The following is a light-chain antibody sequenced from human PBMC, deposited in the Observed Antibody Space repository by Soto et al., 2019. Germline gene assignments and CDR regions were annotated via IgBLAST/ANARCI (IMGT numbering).Light chain of an antibody. V-gene: IGKV1-9*01. J-gene: IGKJ4*01. CDR1: QGISSY. CDR2: AAS. Sequence: DIQLTQSPSFLSASVGDRVTITCRASQGISSYLAWYQQNPGKAPKLLIYAASTLQSGVPSTFSGSGSGTEFTLTISSLQPEDFATYYCQQLNSYPLTFGGGTKVEIK. CDR3: QQLNSYPLT.